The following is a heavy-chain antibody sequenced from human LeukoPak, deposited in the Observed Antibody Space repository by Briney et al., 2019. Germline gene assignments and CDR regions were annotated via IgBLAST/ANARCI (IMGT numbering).Heavy chain of an antibody. V-gene: IGHV4-59*12. CDR2: IYYSGST. D-gene: IGHD1-26*01. Sequence: SETLSLTCTVSGGSISSYYWSWIRQPPGKGLEWIGYIYYSGSTNYNPSLKSRVTISVDTSKNQFSLKLSSVTAADTAVYYCARESKGKGGAFDIWGQGTMVTVSS. CDR1: GGSISSYY. CDR3: ARESKGKGGAFDI. J-gene: IGHJ3*02.